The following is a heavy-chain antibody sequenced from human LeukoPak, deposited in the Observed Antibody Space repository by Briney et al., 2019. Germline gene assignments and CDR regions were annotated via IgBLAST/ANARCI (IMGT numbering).Heavy chain of an antibody. CDR1: GFTFSSYS. CDR2: ISSSSSTI. D-gene: IGHD5-18*01. CDR3: ARARWNTAND. J-gene: IGHJ4*02. Sequence: GGSLTLSCAASGFTFSSYSMNWVRQAPGKGLEWVSYISSSSSTIYYADSVKGRFTISRDNAKNSLYLQMNSLRAEDTAVYYCARARWNTANDWGQGTLVTVSS. V-gene: IGHV3-48*01.